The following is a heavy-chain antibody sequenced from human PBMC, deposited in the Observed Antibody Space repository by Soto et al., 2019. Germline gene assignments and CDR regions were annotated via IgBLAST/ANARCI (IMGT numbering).Heavy chain of an antibody. D-gene: IGHD6-19*01. J-gene: IGHJ4*02. V-gene: IGHV1-3*01. CDR2: INAGNGNT. CDR1: GYTFTGYA. Sequence: GASVKVSCKASGYTFTGYAMHWERQAPGQRLEWMGWINAGNGNTKYSQKFQGRVTITRDTSASTAYMELSSLRSEDTAVYYCARAVAVAADFDYWGQGTLVTVSS. CDR3: ARAVAVAADFDY.